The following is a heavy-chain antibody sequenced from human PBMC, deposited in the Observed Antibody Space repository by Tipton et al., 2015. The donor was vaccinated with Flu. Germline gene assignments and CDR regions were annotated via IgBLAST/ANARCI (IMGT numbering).Heavy chain of an antibody. CDR3: ARVWGYSYYFDF. CDR1: GFTFSKSA. Sequence: SLRLSCAASGFTFSKSALSWVRQAPGKGLEWVSAFGGNGGTYYADSVKGRFTISRDNSKNTLYLQMNSLRAEDTAVYYCARVWGYSYYFDFWGQGTLVTVSS. CDR2: FGGNGGT. J-gene: IGHJ4*02. V-gene: IGHV3-23*01. D-gene: IGHD3-16*01.